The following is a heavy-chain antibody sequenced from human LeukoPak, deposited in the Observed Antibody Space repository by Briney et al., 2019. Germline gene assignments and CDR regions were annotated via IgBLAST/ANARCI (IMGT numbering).Heavy chain of an antibody. V-gene: IGHV1-2*02. Sequence: ASVKVSCKASGYTFVNYYIHWVGQAPGQGLQWMGWINPKNGDTHYTQKFQDRVTMTSDTSISTLYMELSRLRSDDTAIYYCARRGSYFDSWGQGTLVTVSS. D-gene: IGHD3-10*01. J-gene: IGHJ4*02. CDR2: INPKNGDT. CDR3: ARRGSYFDS. CDR1: GYTFVNYY.